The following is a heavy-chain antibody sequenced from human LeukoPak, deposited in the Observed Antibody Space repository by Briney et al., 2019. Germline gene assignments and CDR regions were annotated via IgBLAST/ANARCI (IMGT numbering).Heavy chain of an antibody. D-gene: IGHD5-24*01. CDR2: INSDGSST. Sequence: GGSLRLSCAASGFTFSSYWMHWVRQAPGKGLVWVSRINSDGSSTSYADSVKGRFTTSRDNAKNTLYLQMNSLRAEDTAVYYCARGRRDGYNVYYYWGQGTLVTVSS. CDR1: GFTFSSYW. CDR3: ARGRRDGYNVYYY. J-gene: IGHJ4*02. V-gene: IGHV3-74*01.